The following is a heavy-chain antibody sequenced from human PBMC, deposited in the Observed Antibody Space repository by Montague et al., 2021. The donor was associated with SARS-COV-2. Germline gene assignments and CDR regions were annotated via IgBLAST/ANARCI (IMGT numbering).Heavy chain of an antibody. Sequence: TLSLTCTVSGGSIGSGIYYWSWIRQPAGKGLEWIGRIYTSGSTNYNPSLNSRVTISVDTSKNQFSLKLSSVTAADTAVYYCARGTTVSSSGYYTGWFDPWGQGTLVTVSS. CDR1: GGSIGSGIYY. D-gene: IGHD3-3*01. CDR2: IYTSGST. CDR3: ARGTTVSSSGYYTGWFDP. V-gene: IGHV4-61*02. J-gene: IGHJ5*02.